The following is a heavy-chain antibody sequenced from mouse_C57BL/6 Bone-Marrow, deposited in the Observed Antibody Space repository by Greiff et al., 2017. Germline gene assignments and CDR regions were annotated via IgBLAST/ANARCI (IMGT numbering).Heavy chain of an antibody. V-gene: IGHV1-42*01. D-gene: IGHD3-2*02. CDR3: ARSGTAQATSWFDY. CDR2: INPSTGGT. Sequence: VQLKQSGPELVKPGASVKISCKASGYSFTGYYMNWVKQSPEKSLEWIGEINPSTGGTTYNQKFKAKATLTVDKSSSTAYMQLKSLTSEDSAVYYCARSGTAQATSWFDYWGQGTLVTVSA. CDR1: GYSFTGYY. J-gene: IGHJ3*01.